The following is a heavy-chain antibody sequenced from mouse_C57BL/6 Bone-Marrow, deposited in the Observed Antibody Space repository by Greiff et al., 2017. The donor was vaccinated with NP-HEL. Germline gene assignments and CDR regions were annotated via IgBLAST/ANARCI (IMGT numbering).Heavy chain of an antibody. CDR2: IHPNSGST. CDR1: GYTFTSYW. J-gene: IGHJ2*01. D-gene: IGHD2-2*01. V-gene: IGHV1-64*01. CDR3: ARNYGYDGFPFDY. Sequence: QVQLQQPGAELVKPGASVKLSCKASGYTFTSYWMHWVKQRPGQGLEWIGMIHPNSGSTNYNEKFKSKATLTVDKSSSTAYMQLSSLTSEDSAVHYCARNYGYDGFPFDYWGQGTTLTVSS.